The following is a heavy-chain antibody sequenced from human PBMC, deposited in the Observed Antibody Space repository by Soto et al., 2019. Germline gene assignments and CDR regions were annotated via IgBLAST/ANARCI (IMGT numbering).Heavy chain of an antibody. CDR2: INAGNGNT. Sequence: ASVKVSCKASGYTFTSYAMHWVRQAPGQRLEWMGWINAGNGNTKYSQKFQGRVTITRDTSASTAHMELSSLRSEDTAVYYCARNLMDYDLLTGAGMDVWGQGTTVTVSS. CDR3: ARNLMDYDLLTGAGMDV. J-gene: IGHJ6*02. CDR1: GYTFTSYA. V-gene: IGHV1-3*01. D-gene: IGHD3-9*01.